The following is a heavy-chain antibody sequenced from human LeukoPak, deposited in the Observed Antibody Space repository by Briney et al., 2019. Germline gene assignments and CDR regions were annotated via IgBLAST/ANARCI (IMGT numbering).Heavy chain of an antibody. Sequence: SETLSLTCTVSGGSISRDTFYWGWIRQSPGGDLEWIGSISYSGDTYYKSSLRSRVTMSVDTSKNQFSLNLSSVTAADTAVYYCAIHSEYSYGHVDCWGQGTLVTVSS. CDR3: AIHSEYSYGHVDC. J-gene: IGHJ4*02. D-gene: IGHD5-18*01. CDR2: ISYSGDT. CDR1: GGSISRDTFY. V-gene: IGHV4-39*01.